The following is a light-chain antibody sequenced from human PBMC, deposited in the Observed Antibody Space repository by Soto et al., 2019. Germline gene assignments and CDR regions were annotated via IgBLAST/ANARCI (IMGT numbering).Light chain of an antibody. CDR2: EVN. J-gene: IGLJ1*01. CDR3: GSYSSSDTPFV. Sequence: QSVLSQPSSVSGSPGQTNTISCAGSNTDGGGYNYVSWYQHHPGKGPKLIIYEVNDRPSGVSDRFSGSKSGNKASLTISNLEAEDESDYYCGSYSSSDTPFVFGTETQVTV. CDR1: NTDGGGYNY. V-gene: IGLV2-14*01.